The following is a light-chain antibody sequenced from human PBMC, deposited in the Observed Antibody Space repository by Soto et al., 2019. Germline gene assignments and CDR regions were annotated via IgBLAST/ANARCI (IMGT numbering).Light chain of an antibody. CDR3: QQYYTTPLT. CDR1: QSVLYSSNNKNY. Sequence: DIAMTQSPDSLAVSLGERATINCKSSQSVLYSSNNKNYLAWYQQKPGQPPKLLIYWASARESGVPDRFSGSGSGTDFTLTISSLQAEDVAVYYCQQYYTTPLTFVCGSQVNI. V-gene: IGKV4-1*01. J-gene: IGKJ4*01. CDR2: WAS.